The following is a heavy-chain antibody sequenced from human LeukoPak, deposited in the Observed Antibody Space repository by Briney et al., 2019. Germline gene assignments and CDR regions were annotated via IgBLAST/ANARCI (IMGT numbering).Heavy chain of an antibody. Sequence: ASVKVSCKASGYTFTSYGISWVRQAPGQGLEWMGWISAYNGNTNYAQKLQGRVTMTTDTSTSTVYMELSSLRSEDTAVYYCARDAVITFGGVNNWFDPWGQGTLVTVSS. CDR2: ISAYNGNT. CDR3: ARDAVITFGGVNNWFDP. D-gene: IGHD3-16*01. V-gene: IGHV1-18*01. CDR1: GYTFTSYG. J-gene: IGHJ5*02.